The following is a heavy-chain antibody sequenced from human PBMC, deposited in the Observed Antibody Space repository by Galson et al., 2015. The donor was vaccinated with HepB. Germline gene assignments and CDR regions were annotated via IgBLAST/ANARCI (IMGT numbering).Heavy chain of an antibody. CDR3: ASTREGYCSSTSCHGDYYYYGMDV. Sequence: SVKVSCKASGGTFSNYTISWVRQAPGQGLEWMGRIIPILGIANYAQKFQGRVTITADKSTSTAYMELSSLRSEDTAVYYCASTREGYCSSTSCHGDYYYYGMDVWGQGTTVTVSS. J-gene: IGHJ6*02. D-gene: IGHD2-2*01. CDR2: IIPILGIA. V-gene: IGHV1-69*02. CDR1: GGTFSNYT.